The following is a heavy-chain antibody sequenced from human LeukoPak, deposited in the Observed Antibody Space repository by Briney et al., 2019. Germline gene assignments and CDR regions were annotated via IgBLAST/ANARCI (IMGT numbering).Heavy chain of an antibody. J-gene: IGHJ6*02. V-gene: IGHV3-23*01. Sequence: GGSLRLSCAASGFTFSTYAMTWVRQAPGKGLEWVSAISGSGGSTYYADSVKGRFTISRDNSKNTLYLQMNSLRAEDTAVYYCAKVDIVVVPAATKDGMDVWGQGTTVTVSS. CDR2: ISGSGGST. CDR3: AKVDIVVVPAATKDGMDV. D-gene: IGHD2-2*01. CDR1: GFTFSTYA.